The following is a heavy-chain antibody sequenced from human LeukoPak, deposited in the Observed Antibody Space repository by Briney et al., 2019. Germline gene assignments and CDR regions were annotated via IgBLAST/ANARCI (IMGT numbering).Heavy chain of an antibody. CDR3: AKSFRLRLGELSLF. CDR2: ISGSGGST. J-gene: IGHJ4*02. V-gene: IGHV3-23*01. CDR1: GFTFSSYA. D-gene: IGHD3-16*02. Sequence: GGSLRLSCAASGFTFSSYAMSWVRQAPGKGLEWVSAISGSGGSTYYADSVKGWFTISRDNSKNTLYLQMNSLRAEDTAVYYCAKSFRLRLGELSLFWGQGTLVTVSS.